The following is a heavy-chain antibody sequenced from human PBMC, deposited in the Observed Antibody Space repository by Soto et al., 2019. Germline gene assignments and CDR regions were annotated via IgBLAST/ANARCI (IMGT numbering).Heavy chain of an antibody. Sequence: EVQLVESGGGLVKPGESLRLSCAASGFTFSSYSMHWVRQAPGKGLEWVSSISTGSDITYYVDSVEGRFTVSRDNAKNSVFLQMNSLRVEDTAVYYCARREGPGYDFWGQGTLVTVSS. V-gene: IGHV3-21*01. CDR2: ISTGSDIT. J-gene: IGHJ4*02. CDR1: GFTFSSYS. D-gene: IGHD6-25*01. CDR3: ARREGPGYDF.